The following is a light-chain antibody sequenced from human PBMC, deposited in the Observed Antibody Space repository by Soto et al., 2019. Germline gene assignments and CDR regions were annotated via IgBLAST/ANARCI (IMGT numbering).Light chain of an antibody. Sequence: QSALTQPASMSGSPGQSITMSCTGTSNDVGSYNLVSWYQQHPGKAPKLMIFEGSKRPSGVSNRFSGSKSGNTASLTISGLQAEDEADYYCCSYAGSLWVFGGGTKLTVL. CDR1: SNDVGSYNL. CDR2: EGS. J-gene: IGLJ3*02. V-gene: IGLV2-23*01. CDR3: CSYAGSLWV.